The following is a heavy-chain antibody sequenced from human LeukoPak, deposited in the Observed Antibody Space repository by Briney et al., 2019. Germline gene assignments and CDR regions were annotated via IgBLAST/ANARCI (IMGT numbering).Heavy chain of an antibody. D-gene: IGHD2-21*01. Sequence: GGSLRLSCAASGFTFSSYGMPWVRQAPGKGLEWVAVISYDGSNKYYADSVKGRFTISRDNSKNTLYLQMNSLRAEDTAVYYCAKDFDRNFDYWGQGTLVTVSS. CDR3: AKDFDRNFDY. J-gene: IGHJ4*02. CDR1: GFTFSSYG. CDR2: ISYDGSNK. V-gene: IGHV3-30*18.